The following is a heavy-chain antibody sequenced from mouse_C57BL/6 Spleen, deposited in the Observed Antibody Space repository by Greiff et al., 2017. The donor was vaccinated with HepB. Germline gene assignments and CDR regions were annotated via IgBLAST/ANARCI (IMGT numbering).Heavy chain of an antibody. V-gene: IGHV1-81*01. CDR2: IYPRSGNT. CDR1: GYTFTSYG. CDR3: AREDPARVAMDD. J-gene: IGHJ4*01. Sequence: VMLVESGAELARPGASVKLSCKASGYTFTSYGISWVKQRTGQGLEWIGEIYPRSGNTYYNEKFKGKATLTADKSASTAYVALRSLTSEDSAVYFCAREDPARVAMDDWGQGTSVTVSS. D-gene: IGHD3-3*01.